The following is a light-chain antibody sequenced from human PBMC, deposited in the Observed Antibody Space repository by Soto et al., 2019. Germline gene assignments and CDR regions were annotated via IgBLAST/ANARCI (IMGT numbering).Light chain of an antibody. CDR3: CSYAGNSSV. CDR1: SSDVGGYDY. CDR2: DVS. Sequence: QSALTQPRSVSGSHGRSVTLSCTGTSSDVGGYDYVSWYQQHPDKAPKLIIYDVSRRPSGVPDRFSGSKSDNTASLTISGLQAEDDADYYCCSYAGNSSVFGTGTKFTVL. V-gene: IGLV2-11*01. J-gene: IGLJ1*01.